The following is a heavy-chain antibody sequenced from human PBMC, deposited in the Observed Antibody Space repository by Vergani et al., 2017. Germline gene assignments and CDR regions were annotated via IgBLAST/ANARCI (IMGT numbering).Heavy chain of an antibody. Sequence: QVQLVQSGAEVKKPGASVKVSCKASGYTFTSYYMHWVRQAPGQGLEWMGIINPSGGSTSYAQKFQGRVTMTRDTSTSTVYMELSSLRSDDTAVYYCARDYCSGGSCHSRDWYFDLWGRGTLVTVSS. CDR1: GYTFTSYY. D-gene: IGHD2-15*01. CDR2: INPSGGST. J-gene: IGHJ2*01. V-gene: IGHV1-46*01. CDR3: ARDYCSGGSCHSRDWYFDL.